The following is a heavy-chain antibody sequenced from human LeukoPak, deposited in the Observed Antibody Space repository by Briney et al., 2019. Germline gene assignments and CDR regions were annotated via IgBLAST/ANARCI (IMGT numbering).Heavy chain of an antibody. J-gene: IGHJ5*02. CDR2: INPSGGST. CDR3: ARDRITMVRRPANWFDP. CDR1: GYTFTSYY. D-gene: IGHD3-10*01. V-gene: IGHV1-46*01. Sequence: ASVKVSCKASGYTFTSYYMHWVRQAPGQGLEWMGIINPSGGSTSYAQKSQGRVTMTRDTSTSTVYMELSSLRSEDTAVYYCARDRITMVRRPANWFDPWGQGTLVTVSS.